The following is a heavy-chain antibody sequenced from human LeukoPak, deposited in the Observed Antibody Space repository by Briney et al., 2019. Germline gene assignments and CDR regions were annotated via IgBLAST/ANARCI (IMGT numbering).Heavy chain of an antibody. Sequence: SETLSLTCTVSGGSISSYHWSWIRQPPGKGLEWIGYIYYSGSTNYNPSLKSRVTISVDTSKNQFSLKLSSVTAADTAVYYCARGSYSSGWYIWYVLDYWGQGTLVTVSS. CDR1: GGSISSYH. D-gene: IGHD6-19*01. J-gene: IGHJ4*02. V-gene: IGHV4-59*01. CDR2: IYYSGST. CDR3: ARGSYSSGWYIWYVLDY.